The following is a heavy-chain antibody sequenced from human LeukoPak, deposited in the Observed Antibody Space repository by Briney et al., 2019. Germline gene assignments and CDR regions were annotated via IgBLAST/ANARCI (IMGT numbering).Heavy chain of an antibody. V-gene: IGHV3-23*01. D-gene: IGHD6-19*01. CDR2: ISGSGGST. J-gene: IGHJ4*02. CDR1: GFTFSSYA. Sequence: GGSLRLSCAASGFTFSSYAMSWVRQAPGKGLEWVSAISGSGGSTYYADSVKGRFTISRDNSKNTLYLQMNSLRAEDTAVYYCARVPSAGSREVAESLDYWGQGTLVTVSS. CDR3: ARVPSAGSREVAESLDY.